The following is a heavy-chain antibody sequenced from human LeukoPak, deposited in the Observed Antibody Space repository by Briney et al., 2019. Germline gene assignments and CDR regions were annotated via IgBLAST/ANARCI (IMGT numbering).Heavy chain of an antibody. CDR3: ARAYYYDSSGYSFDY. J-gene: IGHJ4*02. V-gene: IGHV4-61*05. Sequence: SETLSLTCTVSGGSISSSSYYWGWIRQPPGKGLEWIGCIYYSGSTNYSPSLKSRVTISGDTSKNQFSLKLSSVAAADTAVYYCARAYYYDSSGYSFDYWGQGTLVTVSS. D-gene: IGHD3-22*01. CDR2: IYYSGST. CDR1: GGSISSSSYY.